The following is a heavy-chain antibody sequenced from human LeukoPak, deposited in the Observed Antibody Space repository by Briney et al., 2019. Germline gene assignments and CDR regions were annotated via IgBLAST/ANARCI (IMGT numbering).Heavy chain of an antibody. CDR3: ATDAYSSSQYYYYYYMDV. J-gene: IGHJ6*03. CDR1: GYTFTGYY. CDR2: INPNSGGT. Sequence: ASVKVSCKASGYTFTGYYMHWVRQAPGQGLEWMGWINPNSGGTNYAQKFQGRVTMTRDTSISTAYMELSRLRSDDTAVYYCATDAYSSSQYYYYYYMDVWGKGTTVTVSS. V-gene: IGHV1-2*02. D-gene: IGHD6-6*01.